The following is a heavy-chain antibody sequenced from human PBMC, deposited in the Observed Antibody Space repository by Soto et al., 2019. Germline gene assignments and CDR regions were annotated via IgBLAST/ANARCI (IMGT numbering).Heavy chain of an antibody. J-gene: IGHJ6*03. V-gene: IGHV4-39*01. CDR3: ARLYRGTSRYYYYYYMDV. CDR2: IYYSGST. D-gene: IGHD2-2*01. CDR1: GGSISSSSYY. Sequence: PSETLSLTCTVSGGSISSSSYYWGWIRQPPGKGLEWIGSIYYSGSTYYNPSLKSRVTISVDTSKNQFSLKLSSVTAADTAVYYCARLYRGTSRYYYYYYMDVWGKGTTVTVSS.